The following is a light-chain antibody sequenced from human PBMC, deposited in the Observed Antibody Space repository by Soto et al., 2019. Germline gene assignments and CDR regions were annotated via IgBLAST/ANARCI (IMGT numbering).Light chain of an antibody. V-gene: IGLV2-11*01. CDR1: SSDVGGYNH. J-gene: IGLJ1*01. CDR3: CSFAGRIFV. Sequence: QSALTQPRSVSGSPGQSVTVSCTGTSSDVGGYNHVTWYQQHPGKAPKLMISEVNKRPSGVPERFSGSKSGNAASLTISGLQAEDEADYYCCSFAGRIFVFGTGTKVTVL. CDR2: EVN.